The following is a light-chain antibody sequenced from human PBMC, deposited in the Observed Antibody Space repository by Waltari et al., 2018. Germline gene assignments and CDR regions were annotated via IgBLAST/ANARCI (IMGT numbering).Light chain of an antibody. CDR3: QHYKNWPPWT. V-gene: IGKV3-15*01. CDR2: HAS. CDR1: QSVSTN. Sequence: EIVMTQSPATLSVSPGERATLSCRASQSVSTNLAWYQQIPGQAPRLLIYHASTRATGIPARVSGNGSGTEFTFTISSLQSEDFAVYYCQHYKNWPPWTFGQGTKVEIK. J-gene: IGKJ1*01.